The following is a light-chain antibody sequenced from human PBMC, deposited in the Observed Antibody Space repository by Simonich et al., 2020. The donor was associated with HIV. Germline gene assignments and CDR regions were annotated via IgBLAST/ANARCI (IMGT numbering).Light chain of an antibody. J-gene: IGKJ4*01. CDR2: DAS. V-gene: IGKV3-11*01. CDR1: QSISNY. CDR3: QQRSNWVT. Sequence: EIVLTQSPATLSLSPGERATLSCRASQSISNYLAWYQQKPGQAHRLLIYDASNRATGIPARFSGSGSGTDFTLTISRLEPEDFAVYYCQQRSNWVTFGGGTKVEIK.